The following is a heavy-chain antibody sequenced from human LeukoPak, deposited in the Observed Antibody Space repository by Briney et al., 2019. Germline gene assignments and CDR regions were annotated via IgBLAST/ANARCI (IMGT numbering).Heavy chain of an antibody. V-gene: IGHV3-30*18. Sequence: PGGSLRLSCAASGFSFNSYGMHWVRQAPGKGLEWVAVISWDGSNKYYADSVKGRFTISRDNSKHTLDLQMNSLRAEDTAVYYCAKEGSSGPQWGQGTLVTVSS. CDR1: GFSFNSYG. CDR2: ISWDGSNK. J-gene: IGHJ4*02. CDR3: AKEGSSGPQ. D-gene: IGHD3-22*01.